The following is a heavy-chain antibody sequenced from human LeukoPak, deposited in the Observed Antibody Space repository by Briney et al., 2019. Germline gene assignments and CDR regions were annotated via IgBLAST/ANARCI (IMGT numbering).Heavy chain of an antibody. CDR2: ISSSTI. J-gene: IGHJ6*03. V-gene: IGHV3-48*03. CDR3: ARPFLAGGYYMDV. Sequence: GGSLRLSCAASGFTFSSYEMNWVRQAPGKGLEWVSYISSSTIYYADSVKGRFTISRDNSKNTLFLQMNSLRADDTAVYYCARPFLAGGYYMDVWGKGTTVSVSS. D-gene: IGHD2/OR15-2a*01. CDR1: GFTFSSYE.